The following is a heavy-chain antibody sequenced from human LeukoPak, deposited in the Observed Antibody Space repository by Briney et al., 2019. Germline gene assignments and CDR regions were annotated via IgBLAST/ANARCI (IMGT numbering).Heavy chain of an antibody. Sequence: ASVTVSYRASGYTFTSHDINWVRQATGQGLEWMGWMSPKSGDTGYAQKFQGRVTMTSDSSISTAYMELSSLRSEDTAIYYCVRTPPNWGFDYWGQGTLVTVSS. J-gene: IGHJ4*02. CDR2: MSPKSGDT. V-gene: IGHV1-8*01. D-gene: IGHD7-27*01. CDR1: GYTFTSHD. CDR3: VRTPPNWGFDY.